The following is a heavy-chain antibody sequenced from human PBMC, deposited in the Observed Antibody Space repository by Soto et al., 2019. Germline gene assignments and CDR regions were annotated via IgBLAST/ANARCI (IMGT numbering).Heavy chain of an antibody. CDR1: GFTYCNYA. J-gene: IGHJ4*02. V-gene: IGHV3-23*01. Sequence: GGSPRLCCAASGFTYCNYAMSWVRQAPGKGLEWVSTVSRSGGSTHYADSVRGRFTISRDNSKNTLDLQMDSLRAEDTAVYYCAKILLAYNYGGFDYWGQGMLVTVSS. D-gene: IGHD5-18*01. CDR3: AKILLAYNYGGFDY. CDR2: VSRSGGST.